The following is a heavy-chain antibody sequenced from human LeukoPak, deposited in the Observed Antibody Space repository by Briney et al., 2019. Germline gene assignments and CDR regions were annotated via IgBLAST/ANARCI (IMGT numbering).Heavy chain of an antibody. V-gene: IGHV1-2*02. CDR2: INPNSGGT. J-gene: IGHJ5*02. D-gene: IGHD3-22*01. CDR1: GYTLTGYY. CDR3: ARDLFASSVWFDP. Sequence: ASVKVSCKASGYTLTGYYMHWVRQAPGQGLEWMGWINPNSGGTNYAQKFQGRVTMTRDTSISTAYMELSRLRSDDTAVYYCARDLFASSVWFDPWGQGTLVTVSS.